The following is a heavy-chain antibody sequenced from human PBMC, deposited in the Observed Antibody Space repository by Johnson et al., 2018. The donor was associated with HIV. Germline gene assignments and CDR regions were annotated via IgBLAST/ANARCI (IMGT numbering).Heavy chain of an antibody. V-gene: IGHV3-49*04. CDR1: GFTFSSYG. Sequence: VQLVESGGGVVQPGGSLRLSCAASGFTFSSYGMHWVRQAPGKGLEWVGFIRSKTYGGTTEYAASVKGRFTISRDDSKSIAYLQMNSLKTEDTAVYYCTRDTPFTYNCNDDSDAFDVWGQGTMVTVSS. CDR2: IRSKTYGGTT. CDR3: TRDTPFTYNCNDDSDAFDV. D-gene: IGHD1-1*01. J-gene: IGHJ3*01.